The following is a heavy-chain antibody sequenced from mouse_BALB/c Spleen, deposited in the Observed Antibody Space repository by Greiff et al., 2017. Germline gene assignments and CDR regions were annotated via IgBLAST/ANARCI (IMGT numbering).Heavy chain of an antibody. CDR1: GYSFTGYY. V-gene: IGHV1-31*01. J-gene: IGHJ2*01. CDR2: INPYNGAT. Sequence: VQLKQSGPELVKPGASVKISCKASGYSFTGYYMHWVKQSHVKSLEWIGRINPYNGATSYNQNFKDKASLTVDKSSSTAYMELHSLTSEDSAVYYCARYGNSYFDYWGQGTTLTVSS. CDR3: ARYGNSYFDY. D-gene: IGHD2-1*01.